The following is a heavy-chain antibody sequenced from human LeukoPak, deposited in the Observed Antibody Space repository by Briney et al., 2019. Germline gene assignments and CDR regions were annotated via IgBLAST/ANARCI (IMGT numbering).Heavy chain of an antibody. V-gene: IGHV5-51*01. Sequence: GESLKISCKGSGYSFTSYWIGWVRQMPGKGLEWMGIIYPDDSDTRYSPSFQGQVTISADKSISTAYLQWSGLHASDTAMYYCARLQSTGWVNWFDPWGQGTLVTVSS. CDR1: GYSFTSYW. D-gene: IGHD6-19*01. CDR2: IYPDDSDT. J-gene: IGHJ5*02. CDR3: ARLQSTGWVNWFDP.